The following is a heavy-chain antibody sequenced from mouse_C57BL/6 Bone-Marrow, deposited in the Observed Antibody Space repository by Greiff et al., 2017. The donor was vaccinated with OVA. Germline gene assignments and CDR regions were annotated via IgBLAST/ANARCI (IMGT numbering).Heavy chain of an antibody. J-gene: IGHJ4*01. CDR1: GFTFSDFY. D-gene: IGHD2-3*01. CDR2: SRNKANDYTT. V-gene: IGHV7-1*01. Sequence: EVQLVESGGGLVQSGRSLRLSCATSGFTFSDFYMEWVRQAPGKGLEWIAASRNKANDYTTEYSASVKGRFIVSRDTSQSILYLQMNALRAEDTAIYCCARDSDGYYAMDYWGQGTSVTVSS. CDR3: ARDSDGYYAMDY.